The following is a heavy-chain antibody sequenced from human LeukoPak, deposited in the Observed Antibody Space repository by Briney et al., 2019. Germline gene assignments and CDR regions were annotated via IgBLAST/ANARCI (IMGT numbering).Heavy chain of an antibody. Sequence: ASVKVSCKASGYTFTSYYMHWVRQAPGQGLEWMGIINPSGGSTSYAQKFQGRVTMTRDTSTSTVYMELSSLRSEDTAVYYCARGVARNYDILTGYSLEYWGQGTLVTVSS. CDR2: INPSGGST. CDR3: ARGVARNYDILTGYSLEY. D-gene: IGHD3-9*01. CDR1: GYTFTSYY. V-gene: IGHV1-46*01. J-gene: IGHJ4*02.